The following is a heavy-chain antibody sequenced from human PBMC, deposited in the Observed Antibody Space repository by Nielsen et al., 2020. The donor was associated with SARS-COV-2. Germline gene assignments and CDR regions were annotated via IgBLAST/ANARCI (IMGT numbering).Heavy chain of an antibody. Sequence: SVKVSCKASGGTFSSYAISWVRQAPGQGLEWMGGIIPIFGTANYAQKFQGRVTITADESTSTADMELSSLRSEDTAVYYCARDLGSGLGWFDPWGQGTLVTVSS. CDR2: IIPIFGTA. CDR1: GGTFSSYA. J-gene: IGHJ5*02. D-gene: IGHD6-19*01. V-gene: IGHV1-69*13. CDR3: ARDLGSGLGWFDP.